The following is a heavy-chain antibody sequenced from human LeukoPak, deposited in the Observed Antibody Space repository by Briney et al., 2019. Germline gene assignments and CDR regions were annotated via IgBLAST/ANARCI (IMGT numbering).Heavy chain of an antibody. CDR2: INQDGSEK. CDR1: GFTFRSHW. J-gene: IGHJ4*02. V-gene: IGHV3-7*01. D-gene: IGHD2-15*01. CDR3: ARDHVVDGLVFDY. Sequence: GGSLRLSCAASGFTFRSHWMSWVRQAPGKGLELVANINQDGSEKYYVDSVKGRFTISRYNAKNSLFLQMNSLRAEDTATYYCARDHVVDGLVFDYWGQGTLVTVSS.